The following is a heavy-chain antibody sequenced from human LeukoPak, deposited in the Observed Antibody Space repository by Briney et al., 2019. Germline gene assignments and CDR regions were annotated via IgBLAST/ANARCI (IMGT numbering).Heavy chain of an antibody. CDR3: GSSHSTSWYDW. V-gene: IGHV4-39*07. J-gene: IGHJ4*02. Sequence: SETLSLTCSVSGDSLSSSHTYYWGWIRQPPGKGLEWIGSSYFRGSTYSSPSLRSRVVISVDTSKNQFSLKLNSVTAADTAVYYCGSSHSTSWYDWWGQGTLVTVTS. CDR2: SYFRGST. CDR1: GDSLSSSHTYY. D-gene: IGHD6-13*01.